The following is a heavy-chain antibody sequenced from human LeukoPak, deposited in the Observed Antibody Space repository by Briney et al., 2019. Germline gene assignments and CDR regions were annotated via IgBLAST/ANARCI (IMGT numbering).Heavy chain of an antibody. J-gene: IGHJ4*02. D-gene: IGHD6-25*01. CDR3: ARARGTEAIDY. V-gene: IGHV4-34*01. Sequence: KPSETLSLTCAVYGVSFSGYYWTWIRQPPGKGLEWIGEINHSGSSNYGPSLKSRVTISVDTSKNQFSLRMRSVTAADTAVYYCARARGTEAIDYWGQGTLVTVSS. CDR1: GVSFSGYY. CDR2: INHSGSS.